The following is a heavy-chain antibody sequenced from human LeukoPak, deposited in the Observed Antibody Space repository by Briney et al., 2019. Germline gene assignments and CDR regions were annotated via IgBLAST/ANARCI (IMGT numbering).Heavy chain of an antibody. CDR3: ARVIDERELHTYYFDY. CDR1: GGSISSYY. D-gene: IGHD1-26*01. Sequence: SETLSLTCTVSGGSISSYYWSWIRQPPGKGLEWIGYIYYSGSTNYNPSLKSRVTISVDTSRNQFSLKLSSVTAADTAVYYCARVIDERELHTYYFDYWGQGTLVTVSS. J-gene: IGHJ4*02. CDR2: IYYSGST. V-gene: IGHV4-59*01.